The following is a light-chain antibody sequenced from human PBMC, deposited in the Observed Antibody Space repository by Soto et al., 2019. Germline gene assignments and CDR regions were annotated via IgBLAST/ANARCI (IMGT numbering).Light chain of an antibody. Sequence: EIVLTQSPATLSVSPGERATLSCRASQTVSTYLDWYQQKPGQAPKLLIYDTSNRATGIPARFSGRGSGTDFTLTISSLEPGDFAVYYCQQRSNWPWTFGQGTKVEIK. CDR3: QQRSNWPWT. V-gene: IGKV3-11*01. CDR1: QTVSTY. J-gene: IGKJ1*01. CDR2: DTS.